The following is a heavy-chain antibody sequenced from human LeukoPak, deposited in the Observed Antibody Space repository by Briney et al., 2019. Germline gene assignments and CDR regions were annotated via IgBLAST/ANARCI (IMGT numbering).Heavy chain of an antibody. D-gene: IGHD1-26*01. J-gene: IGHJ4*02. CDR2: IYYSGST. Sequence: SETLSLTCAVSGGSLISTTYYWGWIRQPPGKGLEWIGSIYYSGSTYYNPSLKSRVTVSVDTSKNQFSLKLSSVTAADTAVYYCARGLGATFDYWGQGTLVTVSS. CDR1: GGSLISTTYY. CDR3: ARGLGATFDY. V-gene: IGHV4-39*07.